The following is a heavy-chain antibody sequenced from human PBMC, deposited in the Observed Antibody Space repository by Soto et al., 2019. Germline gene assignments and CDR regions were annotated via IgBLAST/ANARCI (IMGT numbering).Heavy chain of an antibody. CDR2: ISSSSTI. J-gene: IGHJ2*01. D-gene: IGHD5-12*01. CDR3: ASGYSGYDYGWYFDL. CDR1: GFTFSSYS. Sequence: GGSLRLSCAASGFTFSSYSMNWVRQAPGKGLEWVSYISSSSTIYYADSVKGRFTISRDNAKNSLYLQMNSLRAEDTAVYYCASGYSGYDYGWYFDLWGRGTLVTVSS. V-gene: IGHV3-48*01.